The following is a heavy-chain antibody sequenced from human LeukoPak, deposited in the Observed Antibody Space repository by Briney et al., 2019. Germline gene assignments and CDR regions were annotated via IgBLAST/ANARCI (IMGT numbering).Heavy chain of an antibody. D-gene: IGHD1-1*01. CDR1: GDSVSRNSAT. J-gene: IGHJ4*02. CDR2: TYYRSKWYN. V-gene: IGHV6-1*01. Sequence: SQTLSLTCDISGDSVSRNSATWNWIRQSPSRGLECLGRTYYRSKWYNDYAASVQSRITINADTSKNQISLRLNSVTPEDTAVYYCGRGWNYIDYWGQGTLVTVSS. CDR3: GRGWNYIDY.